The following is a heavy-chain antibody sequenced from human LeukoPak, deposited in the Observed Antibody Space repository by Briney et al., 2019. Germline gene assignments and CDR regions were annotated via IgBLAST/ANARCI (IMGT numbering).Heavy chain of an antibody. J-gene: IGHJ4*02. CDR2: ISGSGDST. Sequence: GGSLRLSCAASGFIFSTYAMSWVRQAPGKGLEWVSGISGSGDSTYYADSVKGRFTISRDNSKNTLYLQMNSLGAEDTAVYYCAKGYPTSLDYWGQGTLVTVSS. CDR3: AKGYPTSLDY. D-gene: IGHD1-26*01. CDR1: GFIFSTYA. V-gene: IGHV3-23*01.